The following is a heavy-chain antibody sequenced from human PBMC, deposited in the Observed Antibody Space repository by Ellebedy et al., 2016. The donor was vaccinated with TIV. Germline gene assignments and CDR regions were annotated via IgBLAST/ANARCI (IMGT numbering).Heavy chain of an antibody. CDR1: GGSISSSSYY. CDR3: ARNLLIFTFDKCYFDL. D-gene: IGHD3/OR15-3a*01. V-gene: IGHV4-39*01. CDR2: IYYSGST. Sequence: SETLSLTCTVSGGSISSSSYYWGWIRQPPGKGLEWIGSIYYSGSTYYNPSLKSRVTISVDTSKNQFSLKLSSVTAADTAVYYCARNLLIFTFDKCYFDLWGRGTLVTVSS. J-gene: IGHJ2*01.